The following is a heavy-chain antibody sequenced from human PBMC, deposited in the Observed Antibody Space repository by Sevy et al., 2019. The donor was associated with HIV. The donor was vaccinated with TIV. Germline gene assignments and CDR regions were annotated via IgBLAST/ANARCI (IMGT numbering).Heavy chain of an antibody. CDR2: ISAHNGDT. CDR3: ARAYCSGGRCYSLAY. CDR1: GYTFTSYC. J-gene: IGHJ4*02. D-gene: IGHD2-15*01. V-gene: IGHV1-18*01. Sequence: ASVKVSCKASGYTFTSYCIYWVRQAPGQGLESMGWISAHNGDTNYAQKFQGRVTMITDTSTTTAYMDLRSLRSDDTALYYCARAYCSGGRCYSLAYWGQGTLVTVSS.